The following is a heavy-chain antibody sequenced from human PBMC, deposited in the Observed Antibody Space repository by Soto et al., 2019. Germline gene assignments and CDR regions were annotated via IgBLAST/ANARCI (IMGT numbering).Heavy chain of an antibody. V-gene: IGHV4-59*12. CDR3: ARVPKYYDFWSGYYNEYFQH. J-gene: IGHJ1*01. Sequence: KTSETLSLTCTVSGGSISSYYWSWIRQPPGKGLEWIGYIYYSGSTNYNPSLKSRVTISVDTSKNQFSLKLSSVTAADTAVYYCARVPKYYDFWSGYYNEYFQHWGQGTLVTVSS. CDR2: IYYSGST. CDR1: GGSISSYY. D-gene: IGHD3-3*01.